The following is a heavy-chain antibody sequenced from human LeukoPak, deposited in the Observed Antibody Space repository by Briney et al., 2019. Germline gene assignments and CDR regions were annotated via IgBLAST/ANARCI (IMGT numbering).Heavy chain of an antibody. CDR2: ISGSGGST. Sequence: GASLRLSCAASGFTFSSYAMSWVRQAPGKGLEWVSAISGSGGSTYYADSVKGRFTISRDNSKNTLYLQMNSLRAEGTAVYYCARRVAELDYWGQGTLVTVSS. CDR1: GFTFSSYA. CDR3: ARRVAELDY. J-gene: IGHJ4*02. V-gene: IGHV3-23*01. D-gene: IGHD6-19*01.